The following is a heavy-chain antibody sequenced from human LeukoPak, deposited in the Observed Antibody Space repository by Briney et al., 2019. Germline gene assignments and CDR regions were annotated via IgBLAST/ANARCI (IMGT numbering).Heavy chain of an antibody. CDR3: ARDSTSMYYFDF. J-gene: IGHJ4*02. CDR1: GGSFSGYY. Sequence: PSETLSLTCAVYGGSFSGYYWSWIRQPPGKGLEWIGEINHSGSTNYNPSLKSRVTISVDTSKNQFSLKLSSVTAADTAVYYCARDSTSMYYFDFWGQGSLVTVSS. V-gene: IGHV4-34*01. D-gene: IGHD5-18*01. CDR2: INHSGST.